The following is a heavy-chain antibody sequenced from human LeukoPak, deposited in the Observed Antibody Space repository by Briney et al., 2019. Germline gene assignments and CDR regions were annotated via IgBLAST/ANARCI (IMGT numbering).Heavy chain of an antibody. Sequence: PSETLSLTCTVSGGSISSSSYYWGWIRQPPGKGLEWIGSIYYSGSTYYNPSLKSRVTISVDTSKNQFSLKLSPVTAADTAVYYCARPRKRGYSYGYLYWGQGTLVTVSS. CDR1: GGSISSSSYY. D-gene: IGHD5-18*01. CDR2: IYYSGST. J-gene: IGHJ4*02. V-gene: IGHV4-39*01. CDR3: ARPRKRGYSYGYLY.